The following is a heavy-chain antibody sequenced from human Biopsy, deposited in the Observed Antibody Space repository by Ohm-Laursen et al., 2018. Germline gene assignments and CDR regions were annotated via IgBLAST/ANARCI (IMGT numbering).Heavy chain of an antibody. CDR2: ISYDGSGE. J-gene: IGHJ2*01. V-gene: IGHV3-30*03. CDR1: GFTFTSYG. CDR3: ARDGKRWDYSSYFSWHFDL. D-gene: IGHD4-11*01. Sequence: SLRLSCAAPGFTFTSYGMHWVRQAPGKGLEWVAVISYDGSGEYYADSLQGRFTISRDNPKNTVDLQMNSLRAEDTAVYFCARDGKRWDYSSYFSWHFDLWGRGTLVTVSS.